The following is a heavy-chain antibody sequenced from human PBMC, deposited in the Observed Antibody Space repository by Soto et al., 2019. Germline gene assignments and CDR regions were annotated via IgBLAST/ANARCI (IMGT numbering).Heavy chain of an antibody. CDR3: AKRRGAXGHFDY. CDR2: VSIGGST. V-gene: IGHV3-23*01. J-gene: IGHJ4*02. Sequence: GGSLRLSXAASGFTFSSYARGGVRQGPGKGLEWVAVVSIGGSTHYADSVRGRFTISRDNSKNTLSLQMNSLTAEDTAVYFCAKRRGAXGHFDYWGQGALVTVSS. CDR1: GFTFSSYA. D-gene: IGHD2-15*01.